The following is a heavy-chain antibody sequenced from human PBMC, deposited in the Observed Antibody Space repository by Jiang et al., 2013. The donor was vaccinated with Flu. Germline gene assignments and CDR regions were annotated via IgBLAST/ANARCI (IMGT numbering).Heavy chain of an antibody. CDR3: ARLRGGSYSDAFDI. V-gene: IGHV2-70*11. CDR2: IDWDDDK. D-gene: IGHD1-26*01. Sequence: TQTLTLTCTFSGFSLSTSGMCVSWIRQPPGKALEWLARIDWDDDKYYSTSLKTRLTISKDTSKNQVVLTMTNMDPVDTATYYCARLRGGSYSDAFDIWGQGTMVTVSS. CDR1: GFSLSTSGMC. J-gene: IGHJ3*02.